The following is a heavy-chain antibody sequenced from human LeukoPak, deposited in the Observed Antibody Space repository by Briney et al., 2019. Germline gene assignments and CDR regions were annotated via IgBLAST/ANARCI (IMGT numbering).Heavy chain of an antibody. J-gene: IGHJ4*02. V-gene: IGHV1-2*02. D-gene: IGHD6-13*01. CDR1: GYTFTGYY. CDR3: ARVHGYSSSPYYFDH. Sequence: ASVKVSCKASGYTFTGYYMHWVRQAPGQGLEWMGWINPNSGGTNYAQKFRGRVTMTRDTSISTAYMELSRLRSDDTAVYYCARVHGYSSSPYYFDHWGQGTLVTVSS. CDR2: INPNSGGT.